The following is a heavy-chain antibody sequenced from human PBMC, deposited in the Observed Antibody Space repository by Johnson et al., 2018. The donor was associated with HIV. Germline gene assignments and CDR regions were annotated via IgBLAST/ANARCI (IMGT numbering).Heavy chain of an antibody. V-gene: IGHV3-30*03. Sequence: QVQLVESGGGVVQPAKSLTLSCVVSGLSFNNYGIHWVRQAPGKGPEWVAVISYDGSNKYYADSVKGRFTISRDNSKNTLYLQMNSLRAEDTAVYYCARLEELLRAFDFWGQWTMVTVSS. CDR1: GLSFNNYG. D-gene: IGHD1-26*01. CDR3: ARLEELLRAFDF. CDR2: ISYDGSNK. J-gene: IGHJ3*01.